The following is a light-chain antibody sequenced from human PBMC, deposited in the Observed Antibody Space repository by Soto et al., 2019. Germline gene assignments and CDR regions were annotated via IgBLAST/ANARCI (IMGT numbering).Light chain of an antibody. Sequence: DIQMTQSPSTLSASVGXRVTITCRASQSISSWLAWYQQKPGKAPKLLIYKASSLESGVPSRFSGSGSGTEFTLTISSLQPDDFATYYCQHARTFGQGTKVDIK. CDR3: QHART. J-gene: IGKJ1*01. V-gene: IGKV1-5*03. CDR2: KAS. CDR1: QSISSW.